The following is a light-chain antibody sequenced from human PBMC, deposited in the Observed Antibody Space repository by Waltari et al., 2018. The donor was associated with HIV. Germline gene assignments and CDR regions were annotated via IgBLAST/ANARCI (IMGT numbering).Light chain of an antibody. CDR3: QSYDSSLSGSV. CDR2: GNS. V-gene: IGLV1-40*01. Sequence: QSVLTQPPSLYGAPGQRVTNSFTGSSSTIEACYDVHWYQQRPGTAHKLLIYGNSNRPSVVPDRFSGSKSGTSASLAITGLQAEDEADYYCQSYDSSLSGSVFGGGTKLTVL. J-gene: IGLJ2*01. CDR1: SSTIEACYD.